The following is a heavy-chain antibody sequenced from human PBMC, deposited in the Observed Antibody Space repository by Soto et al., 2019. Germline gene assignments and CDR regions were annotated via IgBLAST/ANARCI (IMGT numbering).Heavy chain of an antibody. J-gene: IGHJ6*02. V-gene: IGHV3-30-3*01. Sequence: QVQLVESGGGVVQPGRSLRLSCAASGFTFSSYAMHWVRQAPGKGLEWVAVISYDGSNKYYADSVKGRFTISRDNSKNTLDLQMNSLRAEDTAVYYCAREPIAARRYYYGMDVWGQGTTVTVSS. D-gene: IGHD6-6*01. CDR1: GFTFSSYA. CDR2: ISYDGSNK. CDR3: AREPIAARRYYYGMDV.